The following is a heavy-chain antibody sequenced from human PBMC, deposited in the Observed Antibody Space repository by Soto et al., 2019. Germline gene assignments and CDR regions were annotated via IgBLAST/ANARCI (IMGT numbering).Heavy chain of an antibody. CDR3: ARAGQSCGGDCYATHFDY. CDR2: IYYSGST. D-gene: IGHD2-21*02. J-gene: IGHJ4*02. Sequence: SETLSLTCTVSGGSISSYYWSWIRQPPGKGLEWIGYIYYSGSTNYNPSLKSRVTISINTSKNQFSLKLSSLRSEDTAVYYCARAGQSCGGDCYATHFDYWGQGTRVTVSS. CDR1: GGSISSYY. V-gene: IGHV4-59*01.